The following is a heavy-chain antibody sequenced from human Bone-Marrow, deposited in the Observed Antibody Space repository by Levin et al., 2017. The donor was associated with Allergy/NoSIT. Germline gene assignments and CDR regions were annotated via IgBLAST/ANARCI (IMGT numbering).Heavy chain of an antibody. CDR3: AKDMNWRVRAPAGPADN. V-gene: IGHV3-43*01. J-gene: IGHJ4*01. CDR1: GFSFNDYT. D-gene: IGHD6-13*01. CDR2: ISWDAGHT. Sequence: HTGGSLRLSCAASGFSFNDYTIHWVRQPPGKGLEWVSLISWDAGHTLYADSVQDRFTISRDNSRNSVYLHMDRLTTGDTGLYFCAKDMNWRVRAPAGPADNWGHGTQVTVSS.